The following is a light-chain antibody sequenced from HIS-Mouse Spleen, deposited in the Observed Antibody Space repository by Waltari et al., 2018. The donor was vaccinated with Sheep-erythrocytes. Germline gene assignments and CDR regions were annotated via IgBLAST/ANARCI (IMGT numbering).Light chain of an antibody. Sequence: SYVLTQPPSVSVAPGQTARITCGGNNIGSNSVHRYQQKPGQAPVLVVYDDSDRPSGIPDRFSGSNAGNTATLTISRVEAGDEADYYCQVWDSSSDHPVFGGGTKLTVL. CDR1: NIGSNS. J-gene: IGLJ3*02. V-gene: IGLV3-21*02. CDR2: DDS. CDR3: QVWDSSSDHPV.